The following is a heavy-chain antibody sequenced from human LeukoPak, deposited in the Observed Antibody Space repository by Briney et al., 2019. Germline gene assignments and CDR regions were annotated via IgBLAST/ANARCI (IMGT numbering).Heavy chain of an antibody. CDR3: AREPAPGRGAFDI. J-gene: IGHJ3*02. D-gene: IGHD6-13*01. CDR2: IYYSGST. Sequence: SETLSLTCTVSGGSISSYYWSWIRQPPGKGLEWIGYIYYSGSTNYNPSLKSRVTISVDTSKNQFSLKLSSVTAADTAVYYCAREPAPGRGAFDIWGRGTMFTVSS. CDR1: GGSISSYY. V-gene: IGHV4-59*01.